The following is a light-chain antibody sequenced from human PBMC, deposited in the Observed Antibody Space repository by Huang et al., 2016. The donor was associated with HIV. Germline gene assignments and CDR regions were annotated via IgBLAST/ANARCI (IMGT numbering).Light chain of an antibody. J-gene: IGKJ5*01. Sequence: ERVMTQSPATLSVAPGESVTLSCRASHMVSSNLAWYQQKPGQAPRLLIHGASTRATGIPARFSGSGSGTEFTLAISSLQSEDSGVYFCQQYDNWPLTFGQGTRLEIK. CDR3: QQYDNWPLT. V-gene: IGKV3-15*01. CDR1: HMVSSN. CDR2: GAS.